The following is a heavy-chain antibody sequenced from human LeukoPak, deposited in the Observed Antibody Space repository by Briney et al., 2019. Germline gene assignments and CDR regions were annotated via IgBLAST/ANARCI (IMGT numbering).Heavy chain of an antibody. J-gene: IGHJ3*02. D-gene: IGHD2-2*01. CDR3: AKVVPAARDAFDI. Sequence: ASVKVSCKASGGTFSSYAISWVRQAPGQGLEWMGGIIPIFGTANYAQKFQGRVTITTDESTSTAYMELSSLRSEDTAVYYCAKVVPAARDAFDIWGQGTMVTVSS. CDR2: IIPIFGTA. CDR1: GGTFSSYA. V-gene: IGHV1-69*05.